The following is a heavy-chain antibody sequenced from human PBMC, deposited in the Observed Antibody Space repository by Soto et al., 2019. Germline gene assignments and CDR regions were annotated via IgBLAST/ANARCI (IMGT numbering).Heavy chain of an antibody. J-gene: IGHJ4*02. CDR2: IRNKTNNYAT. CDR3: TSHSPEVMIRN. CDR1: GFTFSGSA. Sequence: EVQLVESGGGLVQPGGSLKLSCAASGFTFSGSAMHWVRQASGKGLEWVGRIRNKTNNYATAYAASVKGRFTISRDDSKNTGYLQMNSLKAEGMAVYYCTSHSPEVMIRNWGQGTLVSVFS. V-gene: IGHV3-73*02. D-gene: IGHD3-3*01.